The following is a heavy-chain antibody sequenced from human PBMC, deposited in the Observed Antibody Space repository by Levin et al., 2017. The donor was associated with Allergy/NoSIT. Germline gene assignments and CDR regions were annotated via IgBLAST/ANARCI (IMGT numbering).Heavy chain of an antibody. Sequence: QTLSLTCTFSGFSLSTSGVGVGWIRQPPGKALEWLALIYWNDDKRYSPSLKSRLTITKDTSKNQVVLTMTNMDPVDTATYYCAHTYDFWGGYSGYYYYGMDVWGQGTTVTVSS. CDR1: GFSLSTSGVG. J-gene: IGHJ6*02. D-gene: IGHD3-3*01. CDR2: IYWNDDK. V-gene: IGHV2-5*01. CDR3: AHTYDFWGGYSGYYYYGMDV.